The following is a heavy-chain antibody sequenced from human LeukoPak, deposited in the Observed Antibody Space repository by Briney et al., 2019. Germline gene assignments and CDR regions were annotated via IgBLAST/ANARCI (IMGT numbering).Heavy chain of an antibody. CDR2: IYYSGST. CDR3: ARDDRAIDAFDI. CDR1: GGSISSGGYY. Sequence: PSETLSLTCTVSGGSISSGGYYWSWIRQHPGKGLEWIGYIYYSGSTYYNPSLKSRVTISLDTSKKQFSLKLSSVTAADTAVYYCARDDRAIDAFDIWGQGAMVTVSS. V-gene: IGHV4-31*03. J-gene: IGHJ3*02.